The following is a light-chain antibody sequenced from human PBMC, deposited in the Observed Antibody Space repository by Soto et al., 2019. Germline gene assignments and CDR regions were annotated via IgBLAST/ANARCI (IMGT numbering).Light chain of an antibody. CDR1: QSVDSR. CDR3: QQYNDWPRT. CDR2: GAS. V-gene: IGKV3-15*01. Sequence: DTVMTESPVTLSVSPGERATLACMASQSVDSRLAWYQQKPGQAPRLLIYGASNRATGIPARFTGSGSGTEFTLTISSLQSEDFAFYYCQQYNDWPRTFGLGTKVDIK. J-gene: IGKJ1*01.